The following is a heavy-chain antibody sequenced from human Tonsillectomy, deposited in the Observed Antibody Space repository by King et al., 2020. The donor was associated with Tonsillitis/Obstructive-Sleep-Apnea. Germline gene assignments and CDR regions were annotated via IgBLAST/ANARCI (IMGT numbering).Heavy chain of an antibody. CDR3: AGDGNPLIAAAFYYAFDI. CDR2: IRQDGSEK. CDR1: GFTFSSYW. V-gene: IGHV3-7*03. D-gene: IGHD6-13*01. Sequence: VQLVESGGALVQPGGSLRLSCAASGFTFSSYWMTWVRQAPGKGLEWVANIRQDGSEKNSVDSVQGRFTISRDNAKNSLYMQMNSLRAEDTAVYYCAGDGNPLIAAAFYYAFDIWGPGTTVTVSS. J-gene: IGHJ3*02.